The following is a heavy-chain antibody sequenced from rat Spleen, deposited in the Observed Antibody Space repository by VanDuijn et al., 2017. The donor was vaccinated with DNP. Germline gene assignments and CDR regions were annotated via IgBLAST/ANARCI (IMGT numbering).Heavy chain of an antibody. CDR3: ARSTTFDY. V-gene: IGHV5-31*01. D-gene: IGHD1-11*01. CDR2: ITSSGGSI. J-gene: IGHJ2*01. CDR1: GFTFSNYW. Sequence: EVQLVESGGDLVQPGRSLKLSCVASGFTFSNYWMTWIRQVPGRGLEWVASITSSGGSIYYPDSVKGRFTISRDDAKSTLFLQMDSLRSEDTATYYCARSTTFDYWGQGVMVTVSS.